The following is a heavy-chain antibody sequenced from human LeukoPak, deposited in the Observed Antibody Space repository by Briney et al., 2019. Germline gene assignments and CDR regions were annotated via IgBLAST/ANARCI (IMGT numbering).Heavy chain of an antibody. J-gene: IGHJ4*02. Sequence: PGGSLRLSCAASGFTFSTYWMHWVRQAPGKELVWVARIKGDGSSTIYADSVKGRFTISRDNSKNTLYLQTSSLRAEDTAVYYCARASTTVPNLLDHWGRGTLVTVSS. CDR1: GFTFSTYW. V-gene: IGHV3-74*01. D-gene: IGHD4-17*01. CDR3: ARASTTVPNLLDH. CDR2: IKGDGSST.